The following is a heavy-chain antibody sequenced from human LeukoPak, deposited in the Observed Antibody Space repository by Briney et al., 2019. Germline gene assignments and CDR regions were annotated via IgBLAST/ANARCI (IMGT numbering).Heavy chain of an antibody. CDR3: ARVDMGAADY. V-gene: IGHV3-48*03. CDR2: ISSSAVTI. Sequence: GGSLRLSCAASGFTFRTYEMNWVRQAPGKGLEWVSYISSSAVTIYYAASVKGRFTVSRGNANSSLYLHLDSLRAEDTAVYYCARVDMGAADYWGQGTLVTVSS. CDR1: GFTFRTYE. J-gene: IGHJ4*02. D-gene: IGHD1-26*01.